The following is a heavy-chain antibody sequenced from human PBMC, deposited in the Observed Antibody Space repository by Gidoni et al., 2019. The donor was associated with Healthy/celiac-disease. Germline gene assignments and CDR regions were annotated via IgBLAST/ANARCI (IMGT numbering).Heavy chain of an antibody. CDR1: GYTLNSYY. V-gene: IGHV1-46*02. CDR2: INPSGGST. D-gene: IGHD4-17*01. J-gene: IGHJ4*02. CDR3: ARSYPVNNYGDPTPEGQFDY. Sequence: QVQLVQSGAAVRKPGASVKGSCKASGYTLNSYYMHWVRQAPGQGLDWMGIINPSGGSTSYAQKSQGRLTITRDASTSTVYLELSSLRAEDTAMYYCARSYPVNNYGDPTPEGQFDYWGQGTLVTVSS.